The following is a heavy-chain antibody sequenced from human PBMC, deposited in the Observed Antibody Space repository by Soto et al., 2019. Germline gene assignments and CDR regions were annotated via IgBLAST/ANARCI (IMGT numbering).Heavy chain of an antibody. V-gene: IGHV4-39*02. CDR3: ARLPTSRRQVVLVYVAY. D-gene: IGHD2-8*02. Sequence: QVQLQESGPGLVKPSETLSLTCTVSGGSISSSSFYWGWIRQPPGKGLEWIGSNYYSGITYYNPPLKSRATISVDTSKHHFSRKRCAVTAAATADYYGARLPTSRRQVVLVYVAYWGQGTLATVSS. CDR1: GGSISSSSFY. J-gene: IGHJ4*02. CDR2: NYYSGIT.